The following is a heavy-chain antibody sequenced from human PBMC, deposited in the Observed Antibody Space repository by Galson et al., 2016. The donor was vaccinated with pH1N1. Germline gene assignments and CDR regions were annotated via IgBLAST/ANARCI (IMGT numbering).Heavy chain of an antibody. CDR2: IFWNDDR. V-gene: IGHV2-5*01. CDR1: GFSLSTSAVG. J-gene: IGHJ4*02. D-gene: IGHD4-17*01. Sequence: PALVKPTQTLRLTCTLSGFSLSTSAVGVGWIRQPPGKALEWLALIFWNDDRYYRPSLKNRLTITKGTSENLVVLTMTNMDPVDTATYYCAHREYGDFVGSFDHWGQGAL. CDR3: AHREYGDFVGSFDH.